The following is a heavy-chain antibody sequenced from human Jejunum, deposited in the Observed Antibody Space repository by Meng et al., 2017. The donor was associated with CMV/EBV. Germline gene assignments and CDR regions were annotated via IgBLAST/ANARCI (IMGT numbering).Heavy chain of an antibody. D-gene: IGHD1-26*01. Sequence: LSCAASGFTFSDYGMFWVRQVPGKGLVWVSRLTSDGRSVYADSVKGRFTISRDDATGTLYLQMNRVRAEDTAVYYCARDGSYKLDYWGQGTLVTVSS. V-gene: IGHV3-74*01. CDR2: LTSDGRSV. J-gene: IGHJ4*02. CDR3: ARDGSYKLDY. CDR1: GFTFSDYG.